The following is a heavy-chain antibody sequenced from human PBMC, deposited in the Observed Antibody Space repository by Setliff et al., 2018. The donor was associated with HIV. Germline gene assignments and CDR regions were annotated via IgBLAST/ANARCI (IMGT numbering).Heavy chain of an antibody. CDR1: GGSISTSNYY. Sequence: SETLSLTCTVSGGSISTSNYYWGWVRQPPGKGLEWVGNVDYTGSTDYNPSLKSRVTISVDTSKNQFSLRLNSVTAADTAVYYCARQGNIVVVTSFDYWGQGTLVTVS. J-gene: IGHJ4*02. V-gene: IGHV4-39*07. CDR3: ARQGNIVVVTSFDY. D-gene: IGHD2-21*02. CDR2: VDYTGST.